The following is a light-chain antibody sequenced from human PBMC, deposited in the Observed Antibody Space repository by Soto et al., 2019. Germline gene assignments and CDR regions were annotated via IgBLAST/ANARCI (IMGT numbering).Light chain of an antibody. V-gene: IGKV1-33*01. CDR2: DAS. CDR3: QQYDSFPIT. Sequence: DIQMTQSPSSLSASVGYRVTITCRASQDISNHLNWYQQKPGKAPRLLIYDASNLETGVPSRFSGSGSGTDFTVTISSLQPEDIATYYCQQYDSFPITFGQGTRLEI. CDR1: QDISNH. J-gene: IGKJ5*01.